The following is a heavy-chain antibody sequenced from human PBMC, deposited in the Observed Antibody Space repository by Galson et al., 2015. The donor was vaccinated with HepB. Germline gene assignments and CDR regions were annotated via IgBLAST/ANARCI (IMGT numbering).Heavy chain of an antibody. Sequence: SLRLSCAASGFTFSSYGMHWARQAPGKGLEWVAVIWYDGSNKYYADSVKGRFTISRDNSNNTLYLQMNSLRAEDTAVYYCARGKKYSNYEGVYFDYWGQGTLFTVSS. CDR1: GFTFSSYG. D-gene: IGHD4-11*01. CDR2: IWYDGSNK. CDR3: ARGKKYSNYEGVYFDY. J-gene: IGHJ4*02. V-gene: IGHV3-33*01.